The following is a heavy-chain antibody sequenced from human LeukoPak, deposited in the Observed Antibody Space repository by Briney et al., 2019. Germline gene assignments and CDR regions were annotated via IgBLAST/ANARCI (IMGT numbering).Heavy chain of an antibody. D-gene: IGHD2-2*02. CDR2: IYGNDYDT. CDR3: ASSYCSSTSCYISGAFDT. V-gene: IGHV5-51*01. CDR1: GFIFTSYW. Sequence: GESLKISCKGSGFIFTSYWIGWVRQMPGKGLEWMGIIYGNDYDTRYSPSFQGQVSISADKSINTAYLQWDSLKASDTAMYYCASSYCSSTSCYISGAFDTWGQGTMVTVSS. J-gene: IGHJ3*02.